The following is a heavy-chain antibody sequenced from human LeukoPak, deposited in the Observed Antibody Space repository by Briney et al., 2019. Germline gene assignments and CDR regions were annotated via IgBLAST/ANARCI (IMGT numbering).Heavy chain of an antibody. Sequence: ASVKVSCKASGGTFSSYAISWVRQAPGQGLEWMGWINPNSGGTNYAQKFQGRVTMTRDTSISTAYMELSRLRSDDTAVYYCARGDIVVLPAGMPHNWFDPWGQGTLVTVSS. CDR1: GGTFSSYA. D-gene: IGHD2-2*01. J-gene: IGHJ5*02. V-gene: IGHV1-2*02. CDR3: ARGDIVVLPAGMPHNWFDP. CDR2: INPNSGGT.